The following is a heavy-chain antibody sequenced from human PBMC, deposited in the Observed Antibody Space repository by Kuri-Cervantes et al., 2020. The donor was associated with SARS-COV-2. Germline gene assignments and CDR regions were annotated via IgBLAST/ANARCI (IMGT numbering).Heavy chain of an antibody. V-gene: IGHV5-51*01. CDR3: ATGLVVPAAMRDY. Sequence: GESLKISCKGSGYSFTTYWIGWVRQMPGKGLEWMGIIYPGDSDTRYSPSFQGQVTVSADKSISTAYLQWSSLKASDTAMYYCATGLVVPAAMRDYWGQGTLVTVSS. CDR1: GYSFTTYW. J-gene: IGHJ4*02. D-gene: IGHD2-2*01. CDR2: IYPGDSDT.